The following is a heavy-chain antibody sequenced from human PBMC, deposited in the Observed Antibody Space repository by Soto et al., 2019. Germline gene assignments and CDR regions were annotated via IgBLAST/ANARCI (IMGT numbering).Heavy chain of an antibody. Sequence: ASVKVSCKTSGYMFTGYYIHWVRQAPGHGLEWMGWINPCNGDTYYTEKFQGRLTMTRDTSTSTVYMELSRLRADDTAVYYCAKGAAVSFPSEARTLLIDYYHGMNVWRRLTTVAVSS. J-gene: IGHJ6*02. D-gene: IGHD2-21*01. CDR2: INPCNGDT. V-gene: IGHV1-2*02. CDR3: AKGAAVSFPSEARTLLIDYYHGMNV. CDR1: GYMFTGYY.